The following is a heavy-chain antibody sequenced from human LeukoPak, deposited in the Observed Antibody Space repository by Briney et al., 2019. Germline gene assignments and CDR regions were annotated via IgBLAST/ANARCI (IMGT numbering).Heavy chain of an antibody. Sequence: KPGASLQISCKGSGYIFTNYWISWVRQLPGKGLEWMGRIDPSDSYTNYSPSFQGHVTISADKSTRTAYLQRSSLRASDTAIYYCARGERSLDYWGQGTLVTVSP. CDR2: IDPSDSYT. CDR3: ARGERSLDY. J-gene: IGHJ4*02. D-gene: IGHD3-10*01. CDR1: GYIFTNYW. V-gene: IGHV5-10-1*01.